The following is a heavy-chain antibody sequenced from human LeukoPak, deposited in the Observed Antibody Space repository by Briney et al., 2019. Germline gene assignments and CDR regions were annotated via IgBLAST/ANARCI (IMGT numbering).Heavy chain of an antibody. CDR3: AKDRGYSHGFDY. CDR2: ISYDGRSK. D-gene: IGHD5-18*01. Sequence: GGSLRLSCAASGFTFSSYGMHWVRQAPGKGLEWVAGISYDGRSKEYVDSVKGRFTISRDNSKNTLYLQMNSLKAEDTAVYYCAKDRGYSHGFDYWGQGTLLTVSS. CDR1: GFTFSSYG. V-gene: IGHV3-30*18. J-gene: IGHJ4*02.